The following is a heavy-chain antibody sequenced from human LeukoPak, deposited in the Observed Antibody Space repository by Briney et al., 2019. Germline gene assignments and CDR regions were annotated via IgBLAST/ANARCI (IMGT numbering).Heavy chain of an antibody. CDR3: ARPYYYDSRIDH. J-gene: IGHJ5*02. V-gene: IGHV4-30-4*01. CDR1: GVSISIGDYC. CDR2: TYYSGST. D-gene: IGHD3-22*01. Sequence: SETLSLTCTVFGVSISIGDYCWSCIRQPPGKGLERIRYTYYSGSTYYNPSLKSRVTISVDTSKNQFSLKLSSVTAADTAVYYCARPYYYDSRIDHWGQGTRVTVSS.